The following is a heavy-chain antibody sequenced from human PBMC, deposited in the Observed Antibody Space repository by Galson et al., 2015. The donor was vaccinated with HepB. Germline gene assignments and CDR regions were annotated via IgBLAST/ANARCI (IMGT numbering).Heavy chain of an antibody. CDR2: IIPIFGTA. CDR3: ARASQLGVVIIDRDWYFDY. CDR1: GGTFSSYA. J-gene: IGHJ4*02. V-gene: IGHV1-69*13. D-gene: IGHD3-3*01. Sequence: SVKVSCKASGGTFSSYAISWVRQAPGQGLEWMGGIIPIFGTANYAQKFQGRVTITADESTSTAYMELSSLRSEDTAVYYCARASQLGVVIIDRDWYFDYWGQGTLVTVSS.